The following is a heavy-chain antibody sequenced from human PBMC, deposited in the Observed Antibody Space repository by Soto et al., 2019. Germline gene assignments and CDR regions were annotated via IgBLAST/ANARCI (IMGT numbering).Heavy chain of an antibody. CDR1: GFTFSSYA. D-gene: IGHD1-26*01. Sequence: GGSLRLSCAASGFTFSSYAMSWVRQAPGKGLEWVSAISGSGGSTYYADSVKGRFTISRDNSKNTLYLQMNSLRAEDTGVYDCARSLGATAFDIWGQGTMVTVSS. CDR2: ISGSGGST. V-gene: IGHV3-23*01. CDR3: ARSLGATAFDI. J-gene: IGHJ3*02.